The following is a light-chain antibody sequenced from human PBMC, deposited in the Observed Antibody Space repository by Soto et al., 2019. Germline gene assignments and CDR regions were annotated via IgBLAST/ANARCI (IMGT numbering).Light chain of an antibody. CDR3: AAWDDSLNGYV. CDR2: STN. V-gene: IGLV1-44*01. J-gene: IGLJ1*01. Sequence: QAVVTQPPSASGTPGQRVTISCSGSSSNIGENTVNWFQQVPGTAPKLLIYSTNQRPSGVPDRFSGSKSGTSASLAVSGLQSDDEADYYCAAWDDSLNGYVFGTGTKLTVL. CDR1: SSNIGENT.